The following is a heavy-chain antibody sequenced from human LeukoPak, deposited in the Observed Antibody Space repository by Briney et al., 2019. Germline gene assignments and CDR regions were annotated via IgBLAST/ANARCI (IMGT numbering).Heavy chain of an antibody. J-gene: IGHJ6*03. CDR1: GGSISSYY. D-gene: IGHD3-10*01. V-gene: IGHV4-4*07. CDR2: IYTSGST. CDR3: ARNYYGSGSSYYYYMDV. Sequence: PSETLSLTCTVSGGSISSYYWSWIRQPAGKGLEWIGRIYTSGSTNYNPSLKSRVTMSVDTSKNQFSLKLSSVTAADTAVYYCARNYYGSGSSYYYYMDVWGKGTTVTVSS.